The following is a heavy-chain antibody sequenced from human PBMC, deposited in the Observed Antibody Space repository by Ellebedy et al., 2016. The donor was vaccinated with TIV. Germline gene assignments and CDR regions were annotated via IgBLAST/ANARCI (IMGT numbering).Heavy chain of an antibody. CDR2: ISHDGSSQ. D-gene: IGHD6-19*01. J-gene: IGHJ4*02. V-gene: IGHV3-30-3*01. CDR3: ARDWDKSSGWYGGAAY. CDR1: GFTFDSYA. Sequence: GESLKISCVASGFTFDSYAMHWVRQAPGKGLEWVAVISHDGSSQYYADSVKGRFTVSRDNSMTTVYVEMNSLRAEDTALYYCARDWDKSSGWYGGAAYWGQGTQVTVSS.